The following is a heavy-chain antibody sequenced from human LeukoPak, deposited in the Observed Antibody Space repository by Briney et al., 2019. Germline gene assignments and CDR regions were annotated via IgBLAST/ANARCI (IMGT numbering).Heavy chain of an antibody. V-gene: IGHV4-30-4*08. CDR2: IYYSGST. Sequence: SWIRQPPGKGLEWIGYIYYSGSTYYNPSLKSRVTISVDTSKNQFSLKLSSVTAADTAVYYCARDMILTGSYDYWGQGTLVTVSS. J-gene: IGHJ4*02. CDR3: ARDMILTGSYDY. D-gene: IGHD3-9*01.